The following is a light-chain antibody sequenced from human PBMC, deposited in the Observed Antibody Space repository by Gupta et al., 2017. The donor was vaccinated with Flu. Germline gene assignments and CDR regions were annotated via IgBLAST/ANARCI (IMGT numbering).Light chain of an antibody. Sequence: EIVLTQSPATLSLSPGEGSTLSCRASQNIINYLAWYQRKPGQAPRLLIYDASDRATGITARFSGSGYGTDFTLTSSIRENEAFAAYYVQQRSDWTTFGQGTRLEIK. CDR3: QQRSDWTT. CDR2: DAS. V-gene: IGKV3-11*01. CDR1: QNIINY. J-gene: IGKJ5*01.